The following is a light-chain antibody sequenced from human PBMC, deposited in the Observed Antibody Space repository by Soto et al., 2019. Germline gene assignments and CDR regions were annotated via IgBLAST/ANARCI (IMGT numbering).Light chain of an antibody. CDR3: QQTNSLPVT. V-gene: IGKV1-12*01. J-gene: IGKJ5*01. CDR1: QGISSW. Sequence: DIQLTQSPSSVSASVGDRVTITCRARQGISSWLAWYQQRPGKAPKLLISAASTLHSGVPSRFSGSGSGTDFTLTITSLQPEDFATYFCQQTNSLPVTFGQGTRLEI. CDR2: AAS.